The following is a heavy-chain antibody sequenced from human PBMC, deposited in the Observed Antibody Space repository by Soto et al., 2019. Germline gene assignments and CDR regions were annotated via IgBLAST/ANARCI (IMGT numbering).Heavy chain of an antibody. CDR1: GGSISSSSYY. J-gene: IGHJ6*02. D-gene: IGHD3-9*01. V-gene: IGHV4-39*01. CDR3: VSFYFIFAGYYNEYGMHV. Sequence: SETLSLTCTVSGGSISSSSYYWGWIRQPPGKGLEWIGSIYYSGSTYYNPSLKSRVTISVDTSKNLFSLELSSVTAADTAVYYCVSFYFIFAGYYNEYGMHVWGQGTTVTVS. CDR2: IYYSGST.